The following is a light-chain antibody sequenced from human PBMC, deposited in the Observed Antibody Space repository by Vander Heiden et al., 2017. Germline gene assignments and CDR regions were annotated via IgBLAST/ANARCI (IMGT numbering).Light chain of an antibody. J-gene: IGLJ3*02. CDR2: DDK. CDR1: SRDVGAYDY. V-gene: IGLV2-14*01. Sequence: QSVLTQPASVSGSPGQSLTISCIGTSRDVGAYDYVSWYQQYTAKAPKLVIYDDKTRPAGVSNSFSGAKSGNTASLTISGLQTEEEADYYCSSSATSSNYLVFGGGTKLTVL. CDR3: SSSATSSNYLV.